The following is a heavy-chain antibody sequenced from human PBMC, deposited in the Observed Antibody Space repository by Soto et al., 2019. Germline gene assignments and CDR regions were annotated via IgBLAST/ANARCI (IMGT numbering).Heavy chain of an antibody. D-gene: IGHD2-21*01. Sequence: GASVKVSCKASGYTFTSYAMHWVRQAPGQRLEWMGWINAGNGNTKYSQKFQGRVTITRDTSASTAYMELSSLRSEDTAVYYCARDAPDSVIDRGLVFRFDPWGQGTLVTVSS. CDR1: GYTFTSYA. J-gene: IGHJ5*02. V-gene: IGHV1-3*01. CDR3: ARDAPDSVIDRGLVFRFDP. CDR2: INAGNGNT.